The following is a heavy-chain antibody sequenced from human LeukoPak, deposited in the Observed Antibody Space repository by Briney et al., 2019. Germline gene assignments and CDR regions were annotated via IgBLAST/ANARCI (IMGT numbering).Heavy chain of an antibody. CDR3: ASGIDYREYYFDY. D-gene: IGHD4-17*01. CDR2: IYYSGST. V-gene: IGHV4-59*01. CDR1: GGSISSYY. J-gene: IGHJ4*02. Sequence: SETLSLTCTVSGGSISSYYWSWIRQPPGKGLEWVGYIYYSGSTNYDPSLKSRVTISVDTSKNQFYLKLSSVTAADTAVYYCASGIDYREYYFDYWGQGTLVTVSS.